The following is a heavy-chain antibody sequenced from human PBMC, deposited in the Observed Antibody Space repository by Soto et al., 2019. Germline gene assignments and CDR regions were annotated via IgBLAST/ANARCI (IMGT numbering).Heavy chain of an antibody. Sequence: TLSLTCTVSGGSLSSGTYYWSWIRQPPGKGLEWIGYIYHSGSSQSNPSLKSRVTISIDTSKNQFSLELRSVTAADTAVYYCARDLLDTTVDYYFDSWGPGRLVTAPQ. D-gene: IGHD4-17*01. CDR2: IYHSGSS. V-gene: IGHV4-30-4*01. J-gene: IGHJ4*02. CDR1: GGSLSSGTYY. CDR3: ARDLLDTTVDYYFDS.